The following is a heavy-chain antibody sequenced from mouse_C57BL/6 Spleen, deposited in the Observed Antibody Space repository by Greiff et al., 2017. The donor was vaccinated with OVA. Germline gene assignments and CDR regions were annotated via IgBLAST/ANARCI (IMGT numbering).Heavy chain of an antibody. CDR3: AITGTYAMDY. J-gene: IGHJ4*01. CDR1: GYTFTDYY. D-gene: IGHD4-1*01. V-gene: IGHV1-19*01. CDR2: INPYNGGT. Sequence: EVQLQQSGPVLVKPGASVKMSCKASGYTFTDYYMNWVKQSHGKSLEWIGVINPYNGGTSYNQKFKGKATLTVDKSSSTAYMELNSLTSEDSAVYYCAITGTYAMDYWGQGTSVTVSS.